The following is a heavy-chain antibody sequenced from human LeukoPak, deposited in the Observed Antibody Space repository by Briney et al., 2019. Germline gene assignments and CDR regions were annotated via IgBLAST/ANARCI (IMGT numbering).Heavy chain of an antibody. Sequence: GGSLRLSCAASGFTFSSYGMHWVRQAPGKGLEWVAFIRYDGSNKYYADSVKGRFTISRDNSKNTLYLQMNSLRAEDTAVYYCARDLGSGWYQGWFDPWGQGTLVTVSS. D-gene: IGHD6-19*01. CDR1: GFTFSSYG. J-gene: IGHJ5*02. CDR3: ARDLGSGWYQGWFDP. V-gene: IGHV3-30*02. CDR2: IRYDGSNK.